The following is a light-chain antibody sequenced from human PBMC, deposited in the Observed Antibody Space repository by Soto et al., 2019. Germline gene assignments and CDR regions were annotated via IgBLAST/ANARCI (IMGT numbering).Light chain of an antibody. CDR2: GGT. CDR1: SSDVGRYNL. Sequence: QSALTQPASVSGSPGQSITISCTGTSSDVGRYNLVSWYQQHPGEAPKLMIYGGTKRPSGVSNRFSGSKSGNTASLTISGLQAEDEADYYCCSYAGITTYYVFGTGTKLTVL. V-gene: IGLV2-23*01. J-gene: IGLJ1*01. CDR3: CSYAGITTYYV.